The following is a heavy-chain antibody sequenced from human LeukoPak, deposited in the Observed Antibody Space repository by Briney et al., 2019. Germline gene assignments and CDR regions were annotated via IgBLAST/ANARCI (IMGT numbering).Heavy chain of an antibody. CDR1: GYTFTSYG. D-gene: IGHD3-9*01. J-gene: IGHJ6*03. Sequence: GASVKVSCKASGYTFTSYGISWVRQAPGQGLEWMGWISAYNGNTNYAQKFQGRVTITADKSTSTAYMELRSLRSEETAVYYCARGRTISAILTGHKGNYYYMDVWGKGTTVTVSS. CDR2: ISAYNGNT. CDR3: ARGRTISAILTGHKGNYYYMDV. V-gene: IGHV1-18*01.